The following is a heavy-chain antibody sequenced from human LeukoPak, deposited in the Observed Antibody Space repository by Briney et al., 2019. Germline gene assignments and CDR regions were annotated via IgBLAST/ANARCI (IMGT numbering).Heavy chain of an antibody. D-gene: IGHD3-16*01. CDR3: ARFGVDYDMDV. V-gene: IGHV4-59*11. J-gene: IGHJ6*02. CDR2: IHYTWKP. CDR1: GGSISGHY. Sequence: PSETLSLTCSVSGGSISGHYWTWIRQPPGKGLEWIGQIHYTWKPDYNPSLKSRITISVDTSKNQVSLQVSSVTAADSAIYYCARFGVDYDMDVWGHGTTVTVFS.